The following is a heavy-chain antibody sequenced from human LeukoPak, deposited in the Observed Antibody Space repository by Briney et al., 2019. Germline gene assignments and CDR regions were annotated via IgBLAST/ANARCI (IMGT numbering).Heavy chain of an antibody. CDR1: GDSINSYY. CDR2: VHHSAGT. CDR3: ARDVEQQLSS. V-gene: IGHV4-59*12. D-gene: IGHD6-13*01. J-gene: IGHJ4*02. Sequence: SETLSLTCSVSGDSINSYYWIWIRQSPGKGLEYIGYVHHSAGTNYNPSLKSRVTMSVDTSKNQFSLKLSSVTAADTAVYYCARDVEQQLSSWGQGTLVTVSS.